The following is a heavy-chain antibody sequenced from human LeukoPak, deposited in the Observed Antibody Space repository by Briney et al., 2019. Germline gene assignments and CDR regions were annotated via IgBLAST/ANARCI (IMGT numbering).Heavy chain of an antibody. CDR1: GDTFIIND. Sequence: RASVKVSCKASGDTFIINDINWVRQATGQGLEWMGWMNPNSGNTGYAQKFQGRVTMTRNISITTAYMELTDLRSEDTAVYYCARVTAAGTWTFAIWGQGTTVTVSS. J-gene: IGHJ3*02. CDR2: MNPNSGNT. D-gene: IGHD6-13*01. V-gene: IGHV1-8*02. CDR3: ARVTAAGTWTFAI.